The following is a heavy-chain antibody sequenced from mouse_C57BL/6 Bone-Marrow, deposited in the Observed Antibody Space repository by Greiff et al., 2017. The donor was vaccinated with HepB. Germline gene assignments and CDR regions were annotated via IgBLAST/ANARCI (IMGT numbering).Heavy chain of an antibody. CDR3: ARLQLGVDY. J-gene: IGHJ2*01. V-gene: IGHV5-6*01. D-gene: IGHD4-1*02. CDR1: GFTFGSYG. Sequence: EVQLQQSGGDLVKPGGSLKLSCAASGFTFGSYGMSWVRQTPDKRLEWVATISSGGSYTYYPDSVKGRFTISRDNAKNTLYLQMSSLKSEDTAMYYCARLQLGVDYWGQGTTLTVSS. CDR2: ISSGGSYT.